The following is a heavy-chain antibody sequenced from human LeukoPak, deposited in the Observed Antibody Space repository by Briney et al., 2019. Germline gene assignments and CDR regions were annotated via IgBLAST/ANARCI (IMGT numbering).Heavy chain of an antibody. V-gene: IGHV3-30*03. J-gene: IGHJ2*01. Sequence: GRSLRLSCAASGFTFSSFVMHWVRQAPGKGLEWVAVISYDGTNKYYADSVKGRFTISRDNAKNSLYLQMNSLRAEDTAVYYCARRVAPDWYFDLWGRGTLVTVSS. D-gene: IGHD2-15*01. CDR3: ARRVAPDWYFDL. CDR2: ISYDGTNK. CDR1: GFTFSSFV.